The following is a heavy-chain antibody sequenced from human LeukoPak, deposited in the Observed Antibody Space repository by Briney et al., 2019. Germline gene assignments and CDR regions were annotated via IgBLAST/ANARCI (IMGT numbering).Heavy chain of an antibody. D-gene: IGHD2-21*01. Sequence: GRSLRLSCAASGFTFSSYGMHWVRQAPGKGLEWVAVISYDGSNKYYADSVKGRFTISRDNSKNTLYLQMNSLRSEDTAVYYCVIWGGSDYYHWGQGTLVTASS. V-gene: IGHV3-30*03. CDR2: ISYDGSNK. CDR3: VIWGGSDYYH. J-gene: IGHJ5*02. CDR1: GFTFSSYG.